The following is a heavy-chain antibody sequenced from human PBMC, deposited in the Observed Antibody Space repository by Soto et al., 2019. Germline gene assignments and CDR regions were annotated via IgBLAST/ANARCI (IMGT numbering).Heavy chain of an antibody. J-gene: IGHJ4*02. D-gene: IGHD5-12*01. CDR3: AREVATTMGSFDY. Sequence: SLKISCKGSGYSFTSYWIGWVRQMPGKGLEWMGIIYPGDSDTRYSPSFQGQVTISADKSISTAYLQWSRLKASDTAMYYCAREVATTMGSFDYWGQGTLVTVSS. CDR1: GYSFTSYW. CDR2: IYPGDSDT. V-gene: IGHV5-51*01.